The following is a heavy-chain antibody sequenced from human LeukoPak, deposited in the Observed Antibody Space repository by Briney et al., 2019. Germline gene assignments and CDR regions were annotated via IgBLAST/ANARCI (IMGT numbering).Heavy chain of an antibody. V-gene: IGHV4-34*01. D-gene: IGHD3-10*01. J-gene: IGHJ1*01. CDR2: INHSGST. CDR1: GGSFSGYY. Sequence: PSETLSLTCAVYGGSFSGYYWSWIRQPPGKGLEWIGEINHSGSTNYNPSLKSRVTISVDTSKNQFSLKLSSVTAADTAVYYCARHTMVRGVIITSRYFQHWGQGTLVTVSS. CDR3: ARHTMVRGVIITSRYFQH.